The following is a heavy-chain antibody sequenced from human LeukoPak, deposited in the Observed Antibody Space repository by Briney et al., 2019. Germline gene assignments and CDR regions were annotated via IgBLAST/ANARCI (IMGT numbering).Heavy chain of an antibody. D-gene: IGHD2-21*02. CDR2: IYYSGST. Sequence: SETLSLTCTVSGGSISSYYWSWIRQPPGKGLEWIGYIYYSGSTNHNPSLKSRVTISVDTSKNQFSLKLSSVTAADTAVYYCARQGVTAILDWFDPWGQGTLVTVSS. CDR1: GGSISSYY. J-gene: IGHJ5*02. V-gene: IGHV4-59*08. CDR3: ARQGVTAILDWFDP.